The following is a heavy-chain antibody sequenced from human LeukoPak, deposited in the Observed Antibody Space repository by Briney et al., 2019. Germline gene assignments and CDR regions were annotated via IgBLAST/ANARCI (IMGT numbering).Heavy chain of an antibody. CDR2: INPNSGGT. V-gene: IGHV1-2*02. CDR3: ARDRYSSSWPVDY. J-gene: IGHJ4*02. CDR1: GYTFTSYY. Sequence: ASVKVSCKASGYTFTSYYMHWVQQAPGQGLEWMGWINPNSGGTNYAQKFQGRVTMTRDTSISTAYMELSRLRSDDTAVYYCARDRYSSSWPVDYWGQGTLVTVSS. D-gene: IGHD6-13*01.